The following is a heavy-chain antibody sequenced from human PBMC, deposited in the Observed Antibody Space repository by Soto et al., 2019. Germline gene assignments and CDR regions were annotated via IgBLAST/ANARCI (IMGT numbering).Heavy chain of an antibody. CDR2: IIPFFGTA. V-gene: IGHV1-69*13. Sequence: SVKVSCKASGGTFSTFGISWVRQAPGQGLEWMGGIIPFFGTARYSQKFEDRITITADESTNTVYMGLRSLTSEDTAIYYCAKSAPMDAGDKYYYDFWGQGALVTVSS. J-gene: IGHJ4*02. D-gene: IGHD4-17*01. CDR3: AKSAPMDAGDKYYYDF. CDR1: GGTFSTFG.